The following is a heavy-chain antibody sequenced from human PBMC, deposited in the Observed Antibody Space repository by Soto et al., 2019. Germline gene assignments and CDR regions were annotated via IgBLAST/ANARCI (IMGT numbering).Heavy chain of an antibody. CDR1: GYRFTTFY. D-gene: IGHD5-18*01. CDR2: MNVDTGGT. V-gene: IGHV1-2*06. J-gene: IGHJ4*02. CDR3: ARDGNFVLRGYSFGFDF. Sequence: GASLKVSCKASGYRFTTFYIHWVRQTPGQGLEWMGRMNVDTGGTTYAQKFQGRVTMTRDTSISTAYMEVTNVKSDDTAIYYCARDGNFVLRGYSFGFDFWGQGXRVTVYS.